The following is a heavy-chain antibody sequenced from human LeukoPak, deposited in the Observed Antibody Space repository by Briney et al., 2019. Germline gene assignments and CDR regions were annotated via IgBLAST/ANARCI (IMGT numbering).Heavy chain of an antibody. V-gene: IGHV4-34*01. Sequence: SETLSLTCAVYGGSFSGYYWSWIRQPPGKGLEWIGEINHSGSTNYNPSLKSRVTISVDTSKNQFSLKLSSVTAADTAVYYCARGYKIRLGTAIVPTRNWFDPWGQGTLVTVSS. CDR1: GGSFSGYY. CDR2: INHSGST. J-gene: IGHJ5*02. D-gene: IGHD5-18*01. CDR3: ARGYKIRLGTAIVPTRNWFDP.